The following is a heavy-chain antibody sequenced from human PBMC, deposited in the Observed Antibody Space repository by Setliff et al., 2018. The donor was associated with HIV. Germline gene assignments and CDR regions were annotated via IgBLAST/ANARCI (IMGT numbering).Heavy chain of an antibody. V-gene: IGHV1-69*13. CDR2: IIPIFGTT. D-gene: IGHD2-2*01. Sequence: GASVKVSCKASGGTFSSFAINWVRQAPGQGLEWMGGIIPIFGTTNYAPRFHGRVTITADESTNTAYMELNSLRSEDTAVYYCARDRCNSVACYLYNWFDPWGQGTLVTVSS. CDR3: ARDRCNSVACYLYNWFDP. CDR1: GGTFSSFA. J-gene: IGHJ5*02.